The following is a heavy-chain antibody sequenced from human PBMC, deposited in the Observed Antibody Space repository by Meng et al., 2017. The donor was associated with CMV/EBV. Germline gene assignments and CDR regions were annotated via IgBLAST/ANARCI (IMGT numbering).Heavy chain of an antibody. J-gene: IGHJ4*02. CDR2: IYYSGST. V-gene: IGHV4-61*01. D-gene: IGHD2-2*01. Sequence: SVSSGRYSWSWIRQPPGKGLEWIGYIYYSGSTNYNPSLKSRVTISVDTSKNQFSLKLSSVTAADTAVYYCARGGSADQLRRAYFDYWGQGTLVTVSS. CDR1: SVSSGRYS. CDR3: ARGGSADQLRRAYFDY.